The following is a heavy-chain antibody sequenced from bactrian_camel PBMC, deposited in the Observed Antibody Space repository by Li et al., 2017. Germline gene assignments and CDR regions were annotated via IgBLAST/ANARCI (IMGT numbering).Heavy chain of an antibody. J-gene: IGHJ6*01. D-gene: IGHD7*01. V-gene: IGHV3S54*01. CDR3: AAGFVVGTCSGWETAADNPVGF. CDR1: GSIYDTMC. CDR2: ITPGRGRR. Sequence: HVQLVESGGGLVQPGGSLRLSCASSGSIYDTMCMGWVRQAPGKDREGVAAITPGRGRRYYGDSVKGRFTISRDNAKNTLYLQMNSLNTEDTAMYYCAAGFVVGTCSGWETAADNPVGFWGQGTQVTVS.